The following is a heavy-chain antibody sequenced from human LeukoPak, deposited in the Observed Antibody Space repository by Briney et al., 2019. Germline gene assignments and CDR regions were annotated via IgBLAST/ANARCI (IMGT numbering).Heavy chain of an antibody. D-gene: IGHD3-3*01. J-gene: IGHJ6*04. CDR1: GFTFKNYA. Sequence: GSLRLSCVASGFTFKNYAMSWVRQPPGKGLEWIGEINHSGSTNYNPSLKSRVTISVDTSKNQFSLKLSSVTAADTAVYYCARGLVLRFLEVWGKGTTVTVSS. CDR2: INHSGST. CDR3: ARGLVLRFLEV. V-gene: IGHV4-34*01.